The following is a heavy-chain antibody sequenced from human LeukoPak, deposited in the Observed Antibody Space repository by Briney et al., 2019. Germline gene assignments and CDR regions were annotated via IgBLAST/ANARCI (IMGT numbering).Heavy chain of an antibody. CDR1: EFIFSTYT. CDR2: ISYDGTNK. D-gene: IGHD1-14*01. V-gene: IGHV3-30-3*02. Sequence: GRSLRLSCAASEFIFSTYTMHWVRQVPGKGLEWVAIISYDGTNKYYADSVKGRFAISRGNSKNTLFLQMNNLRVDDTAVYYCAKKGQGEDNGKPDWGQGALVTVSS. CDR3: AKKGQGEDNGKPD. J-gene: IGHJ4*02.